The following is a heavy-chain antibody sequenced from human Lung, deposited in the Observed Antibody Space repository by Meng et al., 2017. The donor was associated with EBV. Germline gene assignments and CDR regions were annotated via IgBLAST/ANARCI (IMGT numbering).Heavy chain of an antibody. D-gene: IGHD4-11*01. CDR3: AATVNDGYFDY. Sequence: QLQEGGPGMGKPCQTLSLTCTVYSGSISSGDYYWSWIRQHPGKGLEWIGYIYYSGSTYYNPSLKSRVTISVDTSKNQFSLKLSSVTAADTAVYYCAATVNDGYFDYWGQGTLVTVSS. CDR1: SGSISSGDYY. J-gene: IGHJ4*02. V-gene: IGHV4-31*03. CDR2: IYYSGST.